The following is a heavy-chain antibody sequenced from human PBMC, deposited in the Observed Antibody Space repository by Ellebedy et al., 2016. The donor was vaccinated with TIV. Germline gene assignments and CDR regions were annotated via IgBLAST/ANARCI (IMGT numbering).Heavy chain of an antibody. CDR2: ISGTGRST. CDR1: GFIFSNYA. V-gene: IGHV3-23*01. CDR3: VKGGDYDRPDD. D-gene: IGHD4-17*01. J-gene: IGHJ4*02. Sequence: GESLKISXAASGFIFSNYAMSWVRQAPGKGLEWVSTISGTGRSTYYADTVEGRFTISRDNSKNILYLQMNSPRAEDAALYHCVKGGDYDRPDDWGQGTLVTVSS.